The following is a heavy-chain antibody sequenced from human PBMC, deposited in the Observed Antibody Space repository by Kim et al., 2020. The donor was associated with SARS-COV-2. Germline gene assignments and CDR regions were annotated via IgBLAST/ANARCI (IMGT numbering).Heavy chain of an antibody. CDR1: GFTFSSYS. V-gene: IGHV3-48*02. J-gene: IGHJ4*02. CDR2: ISGGSNTI. Sequence: GGSLRLSCAASGFTFSSYSMTWVRQAPGKGLEWVSYISGGSNTIYYADSVKGRFTISRDNAKNSLYLQMNSLRDEDTALYYCARDSGTSGADDYWGQGTLVTVSS. CDR3: ARDSGTSGADDY. D-gene: IGHD6-13*01.